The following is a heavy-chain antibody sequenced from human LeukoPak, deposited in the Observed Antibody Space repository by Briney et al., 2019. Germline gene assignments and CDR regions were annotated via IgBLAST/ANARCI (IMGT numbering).Heavy chain of an antibody. Sequence: ASVTVSCKASGYTFTIYGISWVRQAPGQGLEWMGWIGAYNGNTNYAQKLQGRVTMTTDTSTSTAYMELRSLRSDDTAVYYCARSRIAARRGYYYGMDVWGQGTTVTVSS. CDR3: ARSRIAARRGYYYGMDV. J-gene: IGHJ6*02. D-gene: IGHD6-6*01. V-gene: IGHV1-18*01. CDR1: GYTFTIYG. CDR2: IGAYNGNT.